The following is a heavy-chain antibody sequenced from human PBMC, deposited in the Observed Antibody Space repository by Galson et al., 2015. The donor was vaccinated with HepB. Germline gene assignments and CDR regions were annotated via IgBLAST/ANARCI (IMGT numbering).Heavy chain of an antibody. D-gene: IGHD3-16*01. CDR3: AKDSERFTWGRSYYYNYGMDV. V-gene: IGHV3-23*01. CDR2: ISGSGGST. J-gene: IGHJ6*02. Sequence: SLRLSCAASGFTFSSYAMSWVRQAPGKGLEWVSAISGSGGSTYYADSVKGRFTIPRDNSKNTLYLQMNSLRAEDTAVYYCAKDSERFTWGRSYYYNYGMDVWGQGTTVTVSS. CDR1: GFTFSSYA.